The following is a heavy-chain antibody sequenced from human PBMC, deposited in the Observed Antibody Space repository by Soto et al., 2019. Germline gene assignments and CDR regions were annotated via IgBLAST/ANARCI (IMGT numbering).Heavy chain of an antibody. CDR2: INAGNGNT. CDR3: ASNYLYYYGSGNTNYYGMDV. Sequence: ASVKVSCKASGYTFTSYAMHWVRQAPGQRLEWMGWINAGNGNTKYSQKFQGRVTITTDTSTSTAYMELRSLRSDDTAVYYCASNYLYYYGSGNTNYYGMDVWGQGTTVTVSS. V-gene: IGHV1-3*01. J-gene: IGHJ6*02. D-gene: IGHD3-10*01. CDR1: GYTFTSYA.